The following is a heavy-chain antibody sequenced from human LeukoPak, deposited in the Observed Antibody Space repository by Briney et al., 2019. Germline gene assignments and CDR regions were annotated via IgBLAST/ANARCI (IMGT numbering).Heavy chain of an antibody. CDR3: ATLGPPFGVVPGYYYYGMDV. J-gene: IGHJ6*02. V-gene: IGHV1-46*01. CDR1: GYTFTSYY. Sequence: ASVKVSCKASGYTFTSYYMHRVRQAPGQGLEWMGIINPSGGSTSYAQKFQGRVTMTRDTSTSTVYMELSSLRSEDTAVYYCATLGPPFGVVPGYYYYGMDVWGQGTTVTVSS. CDR2: INPSGGST. D-gene: IGHD3-3*01.